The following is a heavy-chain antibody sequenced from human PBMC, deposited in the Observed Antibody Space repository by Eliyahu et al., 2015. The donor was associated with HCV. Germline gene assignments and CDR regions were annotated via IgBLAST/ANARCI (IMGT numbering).Heavy chain of an antibody. D-gene: IGHD2-2*01. Sequence: QVQLQQWGAGLLKPSETXSLTCAVYGGSFSGYYWSWXRXPPGKGLEWIGEINHSGSTNYNPSLKSRVTISVDTSKNQFSLKLSSVTAADTAVYYCARVRRPLYCSSTSCYGYYYYGMDVWGQGTTVTVSS. V-gene: IGHV4-34*01. CDR1: GGSFSGYY. CDR2: INHSGST. CDR3: ARVRRPLYCSSTSCYGYYYYGMDV. J-gene: IGHJ6*02.